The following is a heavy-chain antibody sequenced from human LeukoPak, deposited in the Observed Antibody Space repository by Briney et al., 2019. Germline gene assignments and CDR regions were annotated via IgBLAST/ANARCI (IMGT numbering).Heavy chain of an antibody. V-gene: IGHV4-59*08. Sequence: PSETLSLTCTVPGASISSYYWSWIRQPPGKGLQWIGYIYYSGSTNYNPSLKSRVTISVDTSKNQFSLKLSSVIAADTAVYYCARHVESSGFLGAYYFDYWGQGVLVAVSS. CDR1: GASISSYY. CDR3: ARHVESSGFLGAYYFDY. J-gene: IGHJ4*02. CDR2: IYYSGST. D-gene: IGHD3-22*01.